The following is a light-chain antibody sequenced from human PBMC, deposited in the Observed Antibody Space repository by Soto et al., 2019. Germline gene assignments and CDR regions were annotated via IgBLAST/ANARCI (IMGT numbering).Light chain of an antibody. J-gene: IGLJ2*01. CDR3: AAWDDSLSVVV. CDR1: SSNIGSNY. Sequence: QAVVTQPPSASGTPGQRVTISCSGSSSNIGSNYVYWYQQLPGTAPKLLIYRNNQRPSGVPDRFSGSKSGTSASLAISGLGSEDEADYYCAAWDDSLSVVVFGGGTKLTVL. V-gene: IGLV1-47*01. CDR2: RNN.